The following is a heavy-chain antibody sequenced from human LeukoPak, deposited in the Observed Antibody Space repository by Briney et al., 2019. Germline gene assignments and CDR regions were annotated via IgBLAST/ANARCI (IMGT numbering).Heavy chain of an antibody. D-gene: IGHD2-15*01. V-gene: IGHV4-59*08. CDR2: IYYSGST. Sequence: SETLSLTCTVSGGSISSYYWSWIRQPPGKGLEWIGYIYYSGSTNYNPSLKSRVTISVDTSKNQFSLKLSSVTAADTAVYYCAGQPGIGYCSGGSCYELEYWGQGTLVTVSS. CDR1: GGSISSYY. J-gene: IGHJ4*02. CDR3: AGQPGIGYCSGGSCYELEY.